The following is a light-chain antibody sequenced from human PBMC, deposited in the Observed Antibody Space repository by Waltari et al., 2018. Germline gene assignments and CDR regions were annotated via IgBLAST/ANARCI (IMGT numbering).Light chain of an antibody. Sequence: ELVLTPSPATLSLSPGERAPLSCRASQSVRGSLAWYQQRAGQAPRLLIYGASSRATGIPDRFSGSGSGTDFSLTISRLEPEDFAVYYCQHYVRLPATFGQGTKVEIK. CDR2: GAS. V-gene: IGKV3-20*01. J-gene: IGKJ1*01. CDR3: QHYVRLPAT. CDR1: QSVRGS.